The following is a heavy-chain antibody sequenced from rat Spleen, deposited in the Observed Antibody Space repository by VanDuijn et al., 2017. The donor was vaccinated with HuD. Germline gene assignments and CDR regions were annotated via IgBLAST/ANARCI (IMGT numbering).Heavy chain of an antibody. CDR1: GFTFNDYW. CDR2: VSSDGVNT. CDR3: AVAGYGF. Sequence: EVQLVESDGGLVQPGRSLKLSCVASGFTFNDYWMTWIRQAPGKGLEWVSSVSSDGVNTYYPDSVKGRFTISRDNVKNIVYLQMNSLKCEDTATYYCAVAGYGFWGQGVMVTVSS. J-gene: IGHJ2*01. V-gene: IGHV5-58*01. D-gene: IGHD1-7*01.